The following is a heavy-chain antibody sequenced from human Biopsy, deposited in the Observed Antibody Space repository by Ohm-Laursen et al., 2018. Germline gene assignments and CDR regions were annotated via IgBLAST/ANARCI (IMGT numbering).Heavy chain of an antibody. CDR3: ARGDYFDSNGYFWFDP. D-gene: IGHD3-22*01. V-gene: IGHV4-31*01. Sequence: SQTLSLTWSVSGDSISSSTYYWSWIRQRPGKGLEWIGYIFNSANTYYNPSLKNLITISGDTSKNQFSLKLNSVTAADTAVYYCARGDYFDSNGYFWFDPWGQGTLVTVSS. CDR1: GDSISSSTYY. J-gene: IGHJ5*02. CDR2: IFNSANT.